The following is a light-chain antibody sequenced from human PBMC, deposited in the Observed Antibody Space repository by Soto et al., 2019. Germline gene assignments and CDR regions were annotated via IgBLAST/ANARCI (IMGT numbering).Light chain of an antibody. V-gene: IGKV3-11*01. J-gene: IGKJ1*01. CDR2: DAS. Sequence: EIVLTHSPATLSLSPWERATLSCRASQSVSSYLAWYQQTPGQAPRLLIYDASNRATGIPARFSGSGSGTDVTLSISRLAPEDFAVYYCQQRSNWPPWTFGQGTKV. CDR3: QQRSNWPPWT. CDR1: QSVSSY.